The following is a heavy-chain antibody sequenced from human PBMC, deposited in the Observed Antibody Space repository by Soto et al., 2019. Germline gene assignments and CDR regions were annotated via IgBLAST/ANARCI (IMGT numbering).Heavy chain of an antibody. CDR2: INSDGSST. V-gene: IGHV3-74*01. D-gene: IGHD3-3*01. CDR1: GFTFSSYW. CDR3: ARKYYDFWSGYFFDYYGMDV. Sequence: GSLRLSCAASGFTFSSYWMHWVRQAPGKGLVWVSRINSDGSSTSYADSVKGRFTISRDNAKNTLYLQMNSLRAEDTAVYYCARKYYDFWSGYFFDYYGMDVWGQGTTVTVSS. J-gene: IGHJ6*02.